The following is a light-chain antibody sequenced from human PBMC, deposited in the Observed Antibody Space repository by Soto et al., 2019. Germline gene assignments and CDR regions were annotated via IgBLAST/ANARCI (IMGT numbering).Light chain of an antibody. CDR2: DVT. Sequence: QSLLTQPLPLSASPGHSVTISCAGTSSDVAAYNFVSWYQQHPGKAPKLMVYDVTKRPSGVPDRFSGSKSGNTASLTISGLQAEDEADYYCCSHGGTYVFGTGTEVTVL. CDR3: CSHGGTYV. J-gene: IGLJ1*01. V-gene: IGLV2-11*01. CDR1: SSDVAAYNF.